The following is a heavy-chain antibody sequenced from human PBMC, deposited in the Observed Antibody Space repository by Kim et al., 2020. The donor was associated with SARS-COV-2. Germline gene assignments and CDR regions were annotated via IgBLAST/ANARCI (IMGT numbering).Heavy chain of an antibody. D-gene: IGHD1-1*01. Sequence: ASVKVSCKASGYTFSSYDINWVRQAPGQGLEWMGWINPNSGNTNYAQKFQGRVTMTRNTSTNTAYMDLSSLRSEDTAVYYCARGNAWNGGRYYFDYWGQG. CDR3: ARGNAWNGGRYYFDY. J-gene: IGHJ4*02. CDR2: INPNSGNT. V-gene: IGHV1-8*01. CDR1: GYTFSSYD.